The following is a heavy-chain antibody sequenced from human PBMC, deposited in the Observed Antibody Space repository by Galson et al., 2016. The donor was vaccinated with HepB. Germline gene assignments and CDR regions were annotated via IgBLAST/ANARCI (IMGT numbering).Heavy chain of an antibody. Sequence: SLRLSCAASGFTLSDWDFHWVRQAPGKGLDWVAVISKTGDTTFYGDSVKGRFTISRDNSKNTVDLQIHSLRSEDAAVYFCARVFKLGAPDYMDVWGKGTTVTVS. D-gene: IGHD1-26*01. CDR3: ARVFKLGAPDYMDV. J-gene: IGHJ6*03. CDR1: GFTLSDWD. V-gene: IGHV3-30-3*01. CDR2: ISKTGDTT.